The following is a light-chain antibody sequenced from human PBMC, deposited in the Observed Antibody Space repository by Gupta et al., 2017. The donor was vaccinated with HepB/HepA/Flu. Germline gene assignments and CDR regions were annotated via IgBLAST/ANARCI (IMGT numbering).Light chain of an antibody. CDR2: WAS. CDR1: QSVLYSSNNKNY. J-gene: IGKJ2*04. V-gene: IGKV4-1*01. CDR3: QQYDSTPCS. Sequence: DIVMTQSPDSLPVSLGERATINCKSSQSVLYSSNNKNYLAWYQQKPGQPPKLLIYWASTRESGVPDRFSGSGSGTDFTLTISSLQAEDVAVYYCQQYDSTPCSFGQGTKLEIK.